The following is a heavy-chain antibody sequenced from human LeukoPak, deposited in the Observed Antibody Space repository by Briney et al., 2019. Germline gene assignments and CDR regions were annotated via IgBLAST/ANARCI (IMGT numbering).Heavy chain of an antibody. J-gene: IGHJ2*01. CDR3: ASGLGSFNWYFDL. CDR1: GGSFSGYY. D-gene: IGHD1-26*01. Sequence: SETLSLTCAVYGGSFSGYYWSWIRQPPGKGLEWIGEINHSGSTNYNPSLKSRVTISVDTSKNQFSLKLSSVTAADTAVYYCASGLGSFNWYFDLWGRGTLVTVSS. V-gene: IGHV4-34*01. CDR2: INHSGST.